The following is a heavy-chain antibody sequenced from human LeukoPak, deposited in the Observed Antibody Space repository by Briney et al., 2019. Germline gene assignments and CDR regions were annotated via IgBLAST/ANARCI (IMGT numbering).Heavy chain of an antibody. J-gene: IGHJ4*02. CDR1: GFTFSNYN. D-gene: IGHD2-21*02. CDR3: ASRASCGGDCYQFDY. Sequence: GGSLRLFCAASGFTFSNYNMNWVRQDPGKGLEWVSSISSSGSYIYYADSMKGRFTISRDNAKNSLYLQMNSLRAEDTAVYYCASRASCGGDCYQFDYWGQGTLVTVSS. CDR2: ISSSGSYI. V-gene: IGHV3-21*01.